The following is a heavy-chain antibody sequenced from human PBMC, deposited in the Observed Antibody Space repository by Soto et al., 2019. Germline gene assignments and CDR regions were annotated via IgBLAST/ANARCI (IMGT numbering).Heavy chain of an antibody. CDR3: AGSPGGQLWLSSNYYCGKDV. Sequence: GESLKISCKGSGYSFTSYWISCVRQMPGKGLEWMGRIDPSDSYTNYSPSFQGHVTISADKSISTAYLQWSSLKASDTAMYYCAGSPGGQLWLSSNYYCGKDVWGRGSTGTVSS. CDR2: IDPSDSYT. J-gene: IGHJ6*02. D-gene: IGHD5-18*01. V-gene: IGHV5-10-1*01. CDR1: GYSFTSYW.